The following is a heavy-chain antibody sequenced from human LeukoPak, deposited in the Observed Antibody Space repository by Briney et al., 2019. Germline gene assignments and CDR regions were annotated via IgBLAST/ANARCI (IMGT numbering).Heavy chain of an antibody. J-gene: IGHJ4*02. CDR3: AKDGGSHLFDY. Sequence: KPSETLSLTCTVSGGSVSSGSYYWSWLRQPPGKGLEWIGNIYYSGSTNYNPSLKSRVTISVDTSKNQFSLKLSSVTAADTAVYYCAKDGGSHLFDYWGQGALVTVSS. D-gene: IGHD1-26*01. CDR2: IYYSGST. CDR1: GGSVSSGSYY. V-gene: IGHV4-61*01.